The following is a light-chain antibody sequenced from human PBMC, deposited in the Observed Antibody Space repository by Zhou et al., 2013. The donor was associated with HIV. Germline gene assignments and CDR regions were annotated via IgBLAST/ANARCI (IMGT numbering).Light chain of an antibody. V-gene: IGKV2-24*01. Sequence: IVLSQAPLSSPVTVGQSASLSCKSAYTLLHSDGNTYLSWLHQRPGQPLRLLIYKVSNRDSGVPDRFSGSGSGSDFTLKISRVEAEDVGVYYCMQATHWPGTFGQGTKVEIK. CDR3: MQATHWPGT. J-gene: IGKJ1*01. CDR1: YTLLHSDGNTY. CDR2: KVS.